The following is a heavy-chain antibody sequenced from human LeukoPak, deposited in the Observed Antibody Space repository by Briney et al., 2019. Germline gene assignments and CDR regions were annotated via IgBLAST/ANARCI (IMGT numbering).Heavy chain of an antibody. CDR3: ARANMITFGGVIVLDAFDI. J-gene: IGHJ3*02. D-gene: IGHD3-16*02. CDR1: GYTFTSYG. Sequence: ASVKVSCKASGYTFTSYGISWVRQAPGQGLARMGWISAYNGNTNYAQKLQGRVTMTTDTSTSTAYMELRSPRSDDTAVYYCARANMITFGGVIVLDAFDIWGQGTMVTVSS. CDR2: ISAYNGNT. V-gene: IGHV1-18*01.